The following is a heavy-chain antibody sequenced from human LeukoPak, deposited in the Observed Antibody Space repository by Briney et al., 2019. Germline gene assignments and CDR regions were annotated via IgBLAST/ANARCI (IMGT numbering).Heavy chain of an antibody. CDR2: ISSDGGST. Sequence: GGSLRLSCAASGFTFSTYAMHWVRQAPGKGLEYISSISSDGGSTYYADSVKGRFTISRDNSKNTLYLQMGRLRAEDMAVCYCARSNNIVGATYFDYWGQGTLVTVSS. CDR1: GFTFSTYA. V-gene: IGHV3-64*02. D-gene: IGHD1-26*01. J-gene: IGHJ4*02. CDR3: ARSNNIVGATYFDY.